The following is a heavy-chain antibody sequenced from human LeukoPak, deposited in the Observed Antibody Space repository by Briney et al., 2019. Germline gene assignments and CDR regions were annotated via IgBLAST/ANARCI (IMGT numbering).Heavy chain of an antibody. CDR1: GYTFTGNY. V-gene: IGHV1-2*02. CDR3: ARDFSQSGNYVYY. J-gene: IGHJ4*02. Sequence: GASVTVSCTASGYTFTGNYMHWVRQAPGQGLEWMGWINPNSGGTYYEKKFQGRVTMTRDTSISTAYMELGRLTSDDTAVYYCARDFSQSGNYVYYWGQGTLVTVSS. D-gene: IGHD3-3*01. CDR2: INPNSGGT.